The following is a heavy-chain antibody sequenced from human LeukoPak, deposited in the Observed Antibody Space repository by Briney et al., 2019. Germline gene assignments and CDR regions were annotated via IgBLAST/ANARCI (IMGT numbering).Heavy chain of an antibody. CDR1: GYSFTSYW. CDR2: IYPGDSDT. CDR3: ARLTGYCSSTSCHGGFQH. V-gene: IGHV5-51*01. Sequence: GESLKISCKGSGYSFTSYWIGWVRQMPGKGLEWMGIIYPGDSDTRYSPSFQGQVTISADKSISTAYLQWSSLKASDTAMYYCARLTGYCSSTSCHGGFQHWGQGTLVTVSS. D-gene: IGHD2-2*03. J-gene: IGHJ1*01.